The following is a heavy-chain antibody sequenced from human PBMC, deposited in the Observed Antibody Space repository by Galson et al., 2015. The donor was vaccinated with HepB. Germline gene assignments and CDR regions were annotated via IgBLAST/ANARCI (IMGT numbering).Heavy chain of an antibody. Sequence: SVKVSCKASGYTFTSYYMHWVRQAPGQGLEWMGIINPSGGSTSYAQKFQGRVTMTRDTSTSTVYMELSSLRSEDTAVYYCARQRLDSSSWYLRFYYYYYGMDVWGQGTTVTVSS. CDR1: GYTFTSYY. CDR2: INPSGGST. V-gene: IGHV1-46*01. CDR3: ARQRLDSSSWYLRFYYYYYGMDV. D-gene: IGHD6-13*01. J-gene: IGHJ6*02.